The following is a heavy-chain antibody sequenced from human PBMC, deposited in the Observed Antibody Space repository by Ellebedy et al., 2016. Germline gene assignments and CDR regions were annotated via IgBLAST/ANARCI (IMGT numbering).Heavy chain of an antibody. D-gene: IGHD4-17*01. CDR1: GFTFRNFF. CDR3: YYGHYSGS. J-gene: IGHJ4*02. V-gene: IGHV3-23*01. CDR2: ISGGGDTT. Sequence: GGSLRLXCVASGFTFRNFFMSWIRQAPGGGLEWFSTISGGGDTTFSADSVKGRFTISRDNSRYTLYLQMDSLRAADTAVYYCYYGHYSGSWGQGTLVTVSS.